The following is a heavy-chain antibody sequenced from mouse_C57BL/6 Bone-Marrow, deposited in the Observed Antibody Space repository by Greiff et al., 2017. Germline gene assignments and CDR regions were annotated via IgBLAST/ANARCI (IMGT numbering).Heavy chain of an antibody. CDR3: ASSTMVTTTGYYFDY. V-gene: IGHV1-55*01. CDR2: IYPGSGST. CDR1: GYTFTSYW. J-gene: IGHJ2*01. Sequence: QVQLQQPGAELVKPGASVKMSCKASGYTFTSYWITWVKQRPVQGLEWIGDIYPGSGSTNYNEKFKSKATLTVDTSSSTAYMQLSSLTSEDSAVYYCASSTMVTTTGYYFDYWGQGTTLTVSS. D-gene: IGHD2-2*01.